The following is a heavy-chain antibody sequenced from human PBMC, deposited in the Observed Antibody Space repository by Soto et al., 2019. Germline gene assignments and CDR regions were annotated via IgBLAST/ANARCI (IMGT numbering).Heavy chain of an antibody. J-gene: IGHJ3*02. V-gene: IGHV4-39*01. D-gene: IGHD3-3*01. Sequence: SETLSLTCTVSGGSISSSSYYWGWIRQPPGKGLEWIGSIYYSGSTYYNPSLKSRVTISVDTSKNQFSRKLSSVTAADTAVYYCARRTLSLEWLMVGGGDAFDIWGQGTMVTVSS. CDR1: GGSISSSSYY. CDR3: ARRTLSLEWLMVGGGDAFDI. CDR2: IYYSGST.